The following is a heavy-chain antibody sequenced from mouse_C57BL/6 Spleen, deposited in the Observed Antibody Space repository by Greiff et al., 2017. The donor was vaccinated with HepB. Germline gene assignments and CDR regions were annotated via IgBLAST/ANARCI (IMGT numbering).Heavy chain of an antibody. J-gene: IGHJ3*01. Sequence: QVQLQQSGAELVRPGASVTLSCKASGYTFTDYEMHWVKQTPVHGLEWIGAIDPETGGTAYNQKFKGKAILTADKSSSTAYMELRSLTSEDSAVYYCTNNYEYDGFAYWGQGTLVTVSA. D-gene: IGHD2-4*01. CDR2: IDPETGGT. CDR3: TNNYEYDGFAY. V-gene: IGHV1-15*01. CDR1: GYTFTDYE.